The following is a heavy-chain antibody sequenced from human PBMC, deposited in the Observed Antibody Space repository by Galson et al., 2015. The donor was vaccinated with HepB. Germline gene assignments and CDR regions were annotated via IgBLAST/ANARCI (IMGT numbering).Heavy chain of an antibody. CDR3: AKVYPQTYYYDGSGYPLDY. CDR2: ISGSAGTT. J-gene: IGHJ4*02. D-gene: IGHD3-22*01. Sequence: SLRLSCAASGFTFSSYAMIWVRQAPGKGLEWVSGISGSAGTTYYADSVKGRFTITRDNSKNTLFLQMDSLRPDDAAVYYCAKVYPQTYYYDGSGYPLDYWGQGTLVTVSS. CDR1: GFTFSSYA. V-gene: IGHV3-23*01.